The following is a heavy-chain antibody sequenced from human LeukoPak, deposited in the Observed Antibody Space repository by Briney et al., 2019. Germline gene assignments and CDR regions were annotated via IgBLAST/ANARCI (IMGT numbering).Heavy chain of an antibody. CDR3: ATVGGYSYGYNWFDP. D-gene: IGHD5-18*01. V-gene: IGHV3-23*01. CDR1: GFTFSSYA. Sequence: GGSLRLSCAASGFTFSSYAMSWVRQAPGKGLEWVSAISGSGGSTYYADSVKGRFTISRDNSKNTLYLQMNSLRAEDTAVYYCATVGGYSYGYNWFDPWGQGTLVTVSS. J-gene: IGHJ5*02. CDR2: ISGSGGST.